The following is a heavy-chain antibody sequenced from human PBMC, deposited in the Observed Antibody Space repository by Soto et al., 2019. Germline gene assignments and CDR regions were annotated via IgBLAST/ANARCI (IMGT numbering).Heavy chain of an antibody. CDR3: AKDAFPFGYSSSTEVWYYYYGMDV. Sequence: XGSLRLSCAASGFTFSSYGMHWVRQAPGKGLEWVAGISYDGSNKYYADSVKGRFTISRDNSKNTLYLQMNSLRAEDTAVYYCAKDAFPFGYSSSTEVWYYYYGMDVWGQGTTVTVSS. J-gene: IGHJ6*02. CDR2: ISYDGSNK. CDR1: GFTFSSYG. V-gene: IGHV3-30*18. D-gene: IGHD6-13*01.